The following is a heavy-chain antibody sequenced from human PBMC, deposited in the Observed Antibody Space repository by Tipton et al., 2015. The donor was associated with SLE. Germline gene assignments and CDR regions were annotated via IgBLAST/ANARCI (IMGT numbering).Heavy chain of an antibody. D-gene: IGHD3-3*02. CDR2: ISYDGSNK. CDR1: GFTFSSYA. J-gene: IGHJ4*02. V-gene: IGHV3-30*04. CDR3: ARDPFSIPDY. Sequence: RSLRLSCAASGFTFSSYAMHWVRQAPGKGLEWVAVISYDGSNKYYADSVKGRFTISRDNSKNTLYLQMDNLRVDDTAVYYCARDPFSIPDYWGQGTLVTVSS.